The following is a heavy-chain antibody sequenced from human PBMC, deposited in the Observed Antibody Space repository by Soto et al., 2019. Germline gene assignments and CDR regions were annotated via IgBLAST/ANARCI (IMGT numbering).Heavy chain of an antibody. CDR1: GYTFTRSG. J-gene: IGHJ6*02. Sequence: QVQLVQSGAEVKKPGASVKVSCKASGYTFTRSGISWVRQAPGQGPEWMGWISSYNGDTNYAQTFQGRVTMTTDTPTSTAYMHLRRLRSDDTAVYYCAREGVAPYYLYGMDVWGQGTPVTVS. D-gene: IGHD5-12*01. V-gene: IGHV1-18*01. CDR2: ISSYNGDT. CDR3: AREGVAPYYLYGMDV.